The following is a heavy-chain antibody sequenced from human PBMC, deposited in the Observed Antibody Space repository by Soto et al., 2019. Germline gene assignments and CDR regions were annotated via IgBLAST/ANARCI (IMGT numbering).Heavy chain of an antibody. V-gene: IGHV1-69*02. CDR2: VNPILRMS. CDR3: ATSYVSVYRAFDY. D-gene: IGHD3-16*01. J-gene: IGHJ4*02. Sequence: QVQLVQSGAEVKKPGSSVKVSCKASGDTFSFYTINWVRQAPGLGLEWMGRVNPILRMSNYAQKFKGRVTMSADKSTSTAYMELRSLTSEDTAFYYCATSYVSVYRAFDYWGQGALVTVSS. CDR1: GDTFSFYT.